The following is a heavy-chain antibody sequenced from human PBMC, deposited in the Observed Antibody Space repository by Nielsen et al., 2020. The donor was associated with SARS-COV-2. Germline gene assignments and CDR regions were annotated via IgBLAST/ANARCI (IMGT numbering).Heavy chain of an antibody. CDR2: IYYSGDT. CDR3: ARLLTNTGNYFRFDP. CDR1: GGSISGYY. Sequence: SETLSLTCSVSGGSISGYYWSWIRQPPGKGLEWIGYIYYSGDTNYNPSLKSRVTISVDKSKNQFSLRLISVTAADTAVYYCARLLTNTGNYFRFDPWGQGTLVTVSS. J-gene: IGHJ5*02. V-gene: IGHV4-59*12. D-gene: IGHD1-26*01.